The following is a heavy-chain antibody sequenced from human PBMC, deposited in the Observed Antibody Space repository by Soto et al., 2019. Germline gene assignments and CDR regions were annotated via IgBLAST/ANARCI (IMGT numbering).Heavy chain of an antibody. Sequence: GGSLGRSCAACGCTFSSYAMSWVRQAPGKGLGGGSAISGSGGSTYYADSVKGRFTISRDNSKNTLYLQMNSLRAEDSAVYYCDRYGWDVWGQGTTGT. CDR2: ISGSGGST. CDR1: GCTFSSYA. D-gene: IGHD3-10*01. J-gene: IGHJ6*02. V-gene: IGHV3-23*01. CDR3: DRYGWDV.